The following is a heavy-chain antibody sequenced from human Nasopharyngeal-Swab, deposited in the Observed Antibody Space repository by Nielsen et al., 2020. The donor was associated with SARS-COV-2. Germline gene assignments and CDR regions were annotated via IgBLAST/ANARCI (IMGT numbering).Heavy chain of an antibody. D-gene: IGHD3-22*01. CDR2: ISGDGSST. CDR3: ARYDDYYDSSGYAY. Sequence: GGSLRLSCAASGFTFSSYWMHWIRQAPGKGLLWVSGISGDGSSTTYADSVKGRFTISRDNSKNTLYLQMNSLRAEDTAVYYCARYDDYYDSSGYAYWGQGTLVTVSS. V-gene: IGHV3-74*03. J-gene: IGHJ4*02. CDR1: GFTFSSYW.